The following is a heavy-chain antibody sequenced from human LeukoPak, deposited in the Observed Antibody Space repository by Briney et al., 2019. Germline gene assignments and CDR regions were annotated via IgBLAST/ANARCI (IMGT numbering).Heavy chain of an antibody. J-gene: IGHJ5*02. CDR2: IYYSGST. D-gene: IGHD3-10*01. CDR3: ARGGTMVRGVMPNWFDP. Sequence: PSETLSLTCTVSGGSISSYYWSWIRQPPGKGLEWIGYIYYSGSTNYNPSLKSRVTISVDRSKDQFSLKLSSVTAADTAVYYCARGGTMVRGVMPNWFDPWGQGTLVTVSS. CDR1: GGSISSYY. V-gene: IGHV4-59*12.